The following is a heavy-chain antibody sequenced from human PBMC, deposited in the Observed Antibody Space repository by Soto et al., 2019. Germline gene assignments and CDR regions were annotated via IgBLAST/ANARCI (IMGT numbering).Heavy chain of an antibody. CDR3: AASTEPRYYYDSSGYLGNQGDY. CDR2: ISGSGGST. D-gene: IGHD3-22*01. Sequence: GGSLRLSCAASGFTFSSYAMSWVRQAPGKGLEWVSAISGSGGSTYYADSVKGRFTISRDNSKNTLYLQMNSLRAEDTAVYYWAASTEPRYYYDSSGYLGNQGDYWGQGTLVTVSS. V-gene: IGHV3-23*01. CDR1: GFTFSSYA. J-gene: IGHJ4*02.